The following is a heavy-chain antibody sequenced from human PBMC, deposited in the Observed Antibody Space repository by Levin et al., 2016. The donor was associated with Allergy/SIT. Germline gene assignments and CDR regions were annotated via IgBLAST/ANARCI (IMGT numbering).Heavy chain of an antibody. D-gene: IGHD2-8*01. J-gene: IGHJ4*02. CDR1: GYTFTGYY. CDR3: ARGRRAGYCTNGVCYTLRVSDPEDFDY. V-gene: IGHV1-2*04. Sequence: ASVKVSCKASGYTFTGYYMHWVRQAPGQGLEWMGWINPNSGGTNYAQKFQGWVTMTRDTSISTAYMELSRLRSDDTAVYYCARGRRAGYCTNGVCYTLRVSDPEDFDYWGQGTLVTVSS. CDR2: INPNSGGT.